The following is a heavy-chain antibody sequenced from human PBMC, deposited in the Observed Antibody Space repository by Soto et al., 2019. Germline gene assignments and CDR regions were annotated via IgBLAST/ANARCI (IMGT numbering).Heavy chain of an antibody. CDR3: ARSKSRSSGGDSYYYYGMDV. J-gene: IGHJ6*02. Sequence: GESLKISCKGSGYSFTSYWISWVRQMPGKGLEWMGRIDPSDSYTNYSPSFQGHVTISADKSISTAYLQWSSLKASDTAMYYCARSKSRSSGGDSYYYYGMDVWGQGTTVTVSS. CDR1: GYSFTSYW. CDR2: IDPSDSYT. V-gene: IGHV5-10-1*01. D-gene: IGHD6-19*01.